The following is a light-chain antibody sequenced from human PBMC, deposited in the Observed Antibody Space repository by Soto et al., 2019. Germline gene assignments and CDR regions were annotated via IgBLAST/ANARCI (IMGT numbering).Light chain of an antibody. J-gene: IGKJ3*01. CDR3: QQVDSFPFT. V-gene: IGKV1-12*02. Sequence: DIQMTQSPSSVSASVGDSVTITCRASQDISRWLAWYQQKSGRAPNLLISGASTLQRGVPSRFSGSGSGTDFTLTISGLQPEDFATYYCQQVDSFPFTFGPGTKVDFK. CDR1: QDISRW. CDR2: GAS.